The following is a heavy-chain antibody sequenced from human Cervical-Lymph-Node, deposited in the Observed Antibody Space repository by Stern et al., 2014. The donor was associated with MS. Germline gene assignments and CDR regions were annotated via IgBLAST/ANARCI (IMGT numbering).Heavy chain of an antibody. Sequence: VQLVESGGALIQPGGSLRLSCAASGFNVTRYYMAWVRQAPGKGLEWVSIIYSGGRTYYTDSVKGRFTISRDNSKNTLYLQMNSLRADDTAVYYCARERGNHYFDYWGQGTLVTVSS. V-gene: IGHV3-53*01. J-gene: IGHJ4*02. CDR1: GFNVTRYY. CDR2: IYSGGRT. D-gene: IGHD1-14*01. CDR3: ARERGNHYFDY.